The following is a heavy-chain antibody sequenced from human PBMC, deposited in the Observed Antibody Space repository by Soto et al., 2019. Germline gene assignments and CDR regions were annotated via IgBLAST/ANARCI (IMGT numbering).Heavy chain of an antibody. V-gene: IGHV4-59*01. CDR3: ARDRRYYYGSGSYYRPSYGMDV. CDR2: IYYSGST. Sequence: SETLSVTCTVSGGSISSYYWSWIRQPPGKGLEWIGYIYYSGSTNYNPSLKSRVTISVDTSKNQFSLKLSSVTAADTAVYYCARDRRYYYGSGSYYRPSYGMDVWGQGTTVTVSS. D-gene: IGHD3-10*01. CDR1: GGSISSYY. J-gene: IGHJ6*02.